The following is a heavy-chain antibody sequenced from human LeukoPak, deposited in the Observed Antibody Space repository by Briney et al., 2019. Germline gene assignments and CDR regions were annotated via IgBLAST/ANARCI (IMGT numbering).Heavy chain of an antibody. D-gene: IGHD6-13*01. J-gene: IGHJ4*02. Sequence: QPGGSLRLSCAASGFTFDDYAMHWVRQAPGKGLEWVSLISGDGGSTYYADSVKGRFTISRDNSKNSLYLQMNSLRTEDTALYCCAKDFSPAAGTGYFDYWGQGTLVTVSS. CDR2: ISGDGGST. CDR3: AKDFSPAAGTGYFDY. V-gene: IGHV3-43*02. CDR1: GFTFDDYA.